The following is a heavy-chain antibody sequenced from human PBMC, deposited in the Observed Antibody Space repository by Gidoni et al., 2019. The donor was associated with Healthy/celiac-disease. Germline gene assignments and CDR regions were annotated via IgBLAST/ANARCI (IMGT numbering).Heavy chain of an antibody. J-gene: IGHJ5*02. Sequence: EVQLLESGGGLVQPGGSLRLSCAASGFTFSSYAMSWVRQAPGKGLEWVSAISGSGGSTYYADSVKGRFTISRDNSKNTLYLQMNSLRAEDTAVYYCAKDEVDTAMAEWNWFDPWGQGTLVTVSS. CDR1: GFTFSSYA. D-gene: IGHD5-18*01. CDR2: ISGSGGST. V-gene: IGHV3-23*01. CDR3: AKDEVDTAMAEWNWFDP.